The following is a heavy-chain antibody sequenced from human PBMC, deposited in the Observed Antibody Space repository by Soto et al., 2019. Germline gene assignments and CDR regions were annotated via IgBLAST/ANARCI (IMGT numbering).Heavy chain of an antibody. Sequence: QVQLVESGGGVVQPGRSLRLSCAASGFTFSSYAMHWVRQAPGKGLEWVAVISYDGSNKYYADSVKGRFTISRDNSKNTLYLQMNSLRAEDTAGYYGGREGGGGEQQLVLDYWGQGTLVTVSS. J-gene: IGHJ4*02. D-gene: IGHD6-13*01. CDR2: ISYDGSNK. CDR1: GFTFSSYA. V-gene: IGHV3-30-3*01. CDR3: GREGGGGEQQLVLDY.